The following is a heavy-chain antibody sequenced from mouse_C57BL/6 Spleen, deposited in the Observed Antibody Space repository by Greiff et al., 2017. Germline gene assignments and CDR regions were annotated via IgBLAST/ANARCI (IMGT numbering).Heavy chain of an antibody. D-gene: IGHD2-4*01. V-gene: IGHV5-17*01. CDR3: ARQFYYDNDGFDY. CDR2: ISSGSSTI. CDR1: GFTFRDYG. J-gene: IGHJ2*01. Sequence: EVHLVESGGGLVKPGGSLKLSCAASGFTFRDYGMHWVRQAPEKGLEWVAYISSGSSTIYYADPVTGRFTISRDIAKTTLFLQMTSLRSEDTAMYYCARQFYYDNDGFDYWGQGTTLTVSS.